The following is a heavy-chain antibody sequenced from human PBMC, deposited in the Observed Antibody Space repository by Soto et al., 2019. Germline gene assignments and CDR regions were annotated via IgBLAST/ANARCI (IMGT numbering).Heavy chain of an antibody. CDR3: ARAQKNYYDSSPKGFDY. J-gene: IGHJ4*02. V-gene: IGHV3-53*02. CDR1: GFTVSSNY. Sequence: EVQLVETGGGLIQPGGSLRLSCAASGFTVSSNYMSWVRQAPGKGLEWVSVIYSGGSTYYADSVKGRFTISRDNSKNTLYLQMNSLRAEDTAVYYCARAQKNYYDSSPKGFDYWGQGTLVTVSS. CDR2: IYSGGST. D-gene: IGHD3-22*01.